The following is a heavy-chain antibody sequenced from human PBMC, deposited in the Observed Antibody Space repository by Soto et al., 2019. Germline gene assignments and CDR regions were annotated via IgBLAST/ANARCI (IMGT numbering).Heavy chain of an antibody. V-gene: IGHV4-39*01. Sequence: SETLSLTCTVSGGSISSSSYYWGWIRQPPGKGLEWIGSIYYSGSTYYNPSLKSRVTISVDTSKNQFSLKLSSVTAADTAVYYCARHGLVGATPYYYYGMDVWGQRTTVTVSS. CDR2: IYYSGST. CDR3: ARHGLVGATPYYYYGMDV. D-gene: IGHD1-26*01. J-gene: IGHJ6*02. CDR1: GGSISSSSYY.